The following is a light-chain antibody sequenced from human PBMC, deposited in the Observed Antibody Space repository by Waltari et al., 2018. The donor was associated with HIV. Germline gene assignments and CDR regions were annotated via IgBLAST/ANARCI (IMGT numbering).Light chain of an antibody. CDR2: EGS. V-gene: IGLV2-23*01. CDR1: SSDVGSYNL. CDR3: CSYAGSSTYV. Sequence: QSALTQPASVSGSPGQSITISCTGTSSDVGSYNLVSWYQQHPGKAPKPLIYEGSKLPSGVSNRFSGSKSGNTASLTISGLQAEDEADYYCCSYAGSSTYVFGTGTKVTVL. J-gene: IGLJ1*01.